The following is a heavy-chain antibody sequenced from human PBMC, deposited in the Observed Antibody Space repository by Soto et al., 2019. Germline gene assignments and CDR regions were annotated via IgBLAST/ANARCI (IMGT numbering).Heavy chain of an antibody. Sequence: GGSLRLSCAASGFTFSSYAMSWVRQAPGKGLEWVSAISGSGGSTYYADSVKGRFTISRDNSKNTQYLQMNSLRAEDTAVYYCAKAPLIYDFWSGYYPLDYWGQGTLVTVSS. CDR3: AKAPLIYDFWSGYYPLDY. CDR2: ISGSGGST. CDR1: GFTFSSYA. V-gene: IGHV3-23*01. J-gene: IGHJ4*02. D-gene: IGHD3-3*01.